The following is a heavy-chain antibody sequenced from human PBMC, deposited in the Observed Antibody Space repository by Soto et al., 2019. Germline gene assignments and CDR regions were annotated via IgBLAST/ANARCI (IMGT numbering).Heavy chain of an antibody. Sequence: WGSLALACATSVLTFSNFWVHWVRQAPGKGLVWVSRASPDGSSTSYADSVKGRFTIFRDNARNMLYMEMNSLRAEDTAVYYCASHGSGDYFWFDPWGQGTMVTVSS. CDR1: VLTFSNFW. CDR2: ASPDGSST. V-gene: IGHV3-74*01. J-gene: IGHJ5*02. CDR3: ASHGSGDYFWFDP. D-gene: IGHD4-17*01.